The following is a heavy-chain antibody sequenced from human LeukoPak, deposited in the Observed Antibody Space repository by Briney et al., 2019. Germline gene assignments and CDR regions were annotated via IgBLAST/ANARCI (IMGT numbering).Heavy chain of an antibody. CDR2: IKQDGSEK. CDR3: ARMQEMRYDFWSGYYTSRFDP. Sequence: GGSLRLSCAASGFTFSSYWMSWVRQAPGKGLEWVANIKQDGSEKYYVDSVKGRFTISRDNAKNSLYLQMNSLRAEDTAVYYCARMQEMRYDFWSGYYTSRFDPWGQGTLVTVSS. D-gene: IGHD3-3*01. J-gene: IGHJ5*02. CDR1: GFTFSSYW. V-gene: IGHV3-7*01.